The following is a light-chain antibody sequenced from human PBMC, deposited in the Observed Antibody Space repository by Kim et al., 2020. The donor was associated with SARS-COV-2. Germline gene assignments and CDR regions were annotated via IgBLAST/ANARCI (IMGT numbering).Light chain of an antibody. CDR1: QSISSY. J-gene: IGKJ2*01. CDR3: QESYSNFRT. CDR2: AAS. Sequence: DIQMTQSPSSLSASVGDRVTITCRASQSISSYLNWYQQKPGKAPKLLIYAASSLQSGVPSRFSGSGFGTDFTLTISSLQPEDFATYYCQESYSNFRTFGQGTKLEI. V-gene: IGKV1-39*01.